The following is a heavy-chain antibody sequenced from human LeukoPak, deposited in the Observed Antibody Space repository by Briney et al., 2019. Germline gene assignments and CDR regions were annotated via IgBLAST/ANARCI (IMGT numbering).Heavy chain of an antibody. Sequence: PSETLSLTCAVYGGSLSGYYWSWIRQPPGKGLEWIGEINHSGSTNYNPSLKSRVTISVDTSKNQFSLKLSSVTAADTAVYYCARVPGYDFWSGYSAYYYMDVWGKGTTVTVSS. CDR3: ARVPGYDFWSGYSAYYYMDV. CDR1: GGSLSGYY. CDR2: INHSGST. D-gene: IGHD3-3*01. J-gene: IGHJ6*03. V-gene: IGHV4-34*01.